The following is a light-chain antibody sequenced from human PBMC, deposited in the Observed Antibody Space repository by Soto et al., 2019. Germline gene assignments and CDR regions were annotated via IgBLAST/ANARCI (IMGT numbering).Light chain of an antibody. Sequence: DIQMTPSHSTLSASVLDIVNITFRSSQSIINWLAWHQQKPGKVPKILIYKASSLESGVPSRFSGIGSGTEFTLTISSLHPDDFATYYCKQYNSYSKFGQGTKVDIK. CDR3: KQYNSYSK. V-gene: IGKV1-5*03. J-gene: IGKJ1*01. CDR2: KAS. CDR1: QSIINW.